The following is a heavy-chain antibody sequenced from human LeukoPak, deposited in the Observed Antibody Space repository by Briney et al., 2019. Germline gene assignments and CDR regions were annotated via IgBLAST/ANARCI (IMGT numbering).Heavy chain of an antibody. CDR2: INPNSGGT. CDR1: GYTFTGYY. J-gene: IGHJ5*02. CDR3: ARDWGVVVVATSWFDP. V-gene: IGHV1-2*06. D-gene: IGHD2-15*01. Sequence: ASVKVSCKASGYTFTGYYMHWVRQAPGQGLEWMGRINPNSGGTNYAQKFQGRVTMTRDTSISTAYMELSRLRSDDTAVYYCARDWGVVVVATSWFDPWGQGTQVTVSS.